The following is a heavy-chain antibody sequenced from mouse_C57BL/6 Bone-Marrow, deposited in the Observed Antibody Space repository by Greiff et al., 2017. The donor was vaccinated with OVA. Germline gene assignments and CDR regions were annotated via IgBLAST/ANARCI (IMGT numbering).Heavy chain of an antibody. V-gene: IGHV5-15*01. CDR1: GFTFSDYG. CDR3: ARLIYGSSFAY. CDR2: ISNLAYSI. Sequence: EVQLVESGGGLVQPGGSLKLSCAASGFTFSDYGMAWVRQAPRKGPEWVAFISNLAYSIYYADTVTGRFTISRENAKNTLYLEMSSLRSEDTAMYYCARLIYGSSFAYWGQGTLVTVSA. J-gene: IGHJ3*01. D-gene: IGHD1-1*01.